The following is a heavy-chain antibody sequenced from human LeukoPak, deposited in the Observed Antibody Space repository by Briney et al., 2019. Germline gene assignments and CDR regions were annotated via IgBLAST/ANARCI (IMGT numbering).Heavy chain of an antibody. CDR3: ARPGYLVGAFDI. J-gene: IGHJ3*02. Sequence: SETLSLTCTVSGGSISSYYWSWIRQPPGKGLEWIGYIYTSGSTNYNPSLKGRVTISVDTSKNQFSLKLSSVTAADTAVYYCARPGYLVGAFDIWGQGTMVNVPS. V-gene: IGHV4-4*09. CDR2: IYTSGST. D-gene: IGHD2-15*01. CDR1: GGSISSYY.